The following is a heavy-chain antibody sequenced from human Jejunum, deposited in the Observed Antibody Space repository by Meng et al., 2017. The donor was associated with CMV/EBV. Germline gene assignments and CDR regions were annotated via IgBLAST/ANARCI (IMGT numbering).Heavy chain of an antibody. D-gene: IGHD6-19*01. J-gene: IGHJ4*02. V-gene: IGHV4-34*01. CDR3: ARIAVPGFYYFDY. CDR1: GGSFSGYY. CDR2: INHSGST. Sequence: VDGGSFSGYYWTWIRQPPGKGLEWIGEINHSGSTNYNPSLKSRVTISVDTSKNQFSLNLTSVTAADTAVYYCARIAVPGFYYFDYWGQGTLVTVSS.